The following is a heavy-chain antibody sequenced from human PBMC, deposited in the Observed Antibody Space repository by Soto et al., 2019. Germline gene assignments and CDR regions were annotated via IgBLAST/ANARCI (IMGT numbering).Heavy chain of an antibody. CDR1: GFTFSSYS. V-gene: IGHV3-21*01. CDR3: ARDGYTGTTNYHYAMDV. J-gene: IGHJ6*02. Sequence: GGSLILSCAASGFTFSSYSMNWVRQAPGKGLEWVSSISSSSSYIYYADSVKGRFTISRDNAKNSLYLHMDSLRAEDTAVYYCARDGYTGTTNYHYAMDVWGQGTTVTVS. CDR2: ISSSSSYI. D-gene: IGHD4-17*01.